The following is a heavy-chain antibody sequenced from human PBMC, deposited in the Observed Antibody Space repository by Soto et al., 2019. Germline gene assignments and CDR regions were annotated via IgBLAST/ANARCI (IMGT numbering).Heavy chain of an antibody. J-gene: IGHJ5*02. D-gene: IGHD6-13*01. Sequence: WETLSLTCTVTGGTLSGYYWTWIRQSAGGGLEWIGRIYSSRSTNYNPSRKSRFTISLDTSMSLYSLSLRSVSAAVTAFYYCARVQQFSDRFDPWGQGTLVTVSS. CDR2: IYSSRST. V-gene: IGHV4-4*07. CDR3: ARVQQFSDRFDP. CDR1: GGTLSGYY.